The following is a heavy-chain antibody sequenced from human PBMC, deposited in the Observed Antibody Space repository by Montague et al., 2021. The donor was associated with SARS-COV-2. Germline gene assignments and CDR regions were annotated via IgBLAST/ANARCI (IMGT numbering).Heavy chain of an antibody. V-gene: IGHV4-61*05. CDR2: IYYSGST. CDR3: ARGFDY. J-gene: IGHJ4*02. Sequence: SETLSLTCTVSGGSISSSSYYWGWIRQPPGKGLEWIGYIYYSGSTNYNSSLKSRVTISVDTSKNQFSLKLSSVTAADTAVYYCARGFDYWGQGTLVTVSS. CDR1: GGSISSSSYY.